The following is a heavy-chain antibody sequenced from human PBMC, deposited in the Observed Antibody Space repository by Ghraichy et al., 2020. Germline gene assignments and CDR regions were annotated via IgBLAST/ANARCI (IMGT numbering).Heavy chain of an antibody. Sequence: GESLNISCKASGYSFSNYWIGWVRQMPGKGLEWMGIIYPGDSDSRYSPSFQGQVTMSADKSIGIAYLQWSSLKASDTAMYYCARRGPYSSNWYQDYWGQGTLVTVSS. CDR2: IYPGDSDS. D-gene: IGHD6-13*01. J-gene: IGHJ4*02. CDR1: GYSFSNYW. V-gene: IGHV5-51*01. CDR3: ARRGPYSSNWYQDY.